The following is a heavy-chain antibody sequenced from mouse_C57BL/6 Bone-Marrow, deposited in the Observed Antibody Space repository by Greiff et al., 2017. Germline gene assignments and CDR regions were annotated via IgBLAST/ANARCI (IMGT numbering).Heavy chain of an antibody. Sequence: VQLQQSGPELVKPGASVKISCKASGYSFTDYNMNWVKQSNGKSLEWIGVINPNYGTTNYNQKFKGKATLTVDQSSSTAYMQLNSLTSEDSAVYYCARLYYYGSRYYFDYWGQGTTLTVSS. D-gene: IGHD1-1*01. V-gene: IGHV1-39*01. J-gene: IGHJ2*01. CDR1: GYSFTDYN. CDR3: ARLYYYGSRYYFDY. CDR2: INPNYGTT.